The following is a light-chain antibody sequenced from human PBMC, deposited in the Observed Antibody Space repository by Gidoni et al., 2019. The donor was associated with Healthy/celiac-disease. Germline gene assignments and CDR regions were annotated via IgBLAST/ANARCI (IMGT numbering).Light chain of an antibody. CDR3: NSRDSSGNHVV. Sequence: SSELTQDPAVSVALGQTVRITCKGDSLRSYYASWYQQKPGQAPVLVIYGKNNPPSGIPDRFSGSSSGNTASLTITGAHAEDEADYYCNSRDSSGNHVVFGGGTKLTVL. CDR2: GKN. J-gene: IGLJ2*01. V-gene: IGLV3-19*01. CDR1: SLRSYY.